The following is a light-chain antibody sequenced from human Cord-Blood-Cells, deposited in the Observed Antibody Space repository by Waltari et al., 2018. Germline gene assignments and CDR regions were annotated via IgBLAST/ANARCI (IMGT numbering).Light chain of an antibody. J-gene: IGLJ2*01. CDR1: KLGDKY. Sequence: SYELTPPPSVSVSPGQTASITSSGDKLGDKYACWYQQKPGQSPVLVIYQDSKRPSGIPERFSGSNSGNTATLTISGTQAMDEADYYCQAWDSSTVLFGGGTKLTVL. CDR2: QDS. CDR3: QAWDSSTVL. V-gene: IGLV3-1*01.